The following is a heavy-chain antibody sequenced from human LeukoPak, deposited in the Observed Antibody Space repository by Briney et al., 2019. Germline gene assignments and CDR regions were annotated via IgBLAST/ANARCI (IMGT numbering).Heavy chain of an antibody. D-gene: IGHD2-2*02. J-gene: IGHJ4*02. V-gene: IGHV1-2*06. CDR1: GYTFTSYY. Sequence: ASVKVSCKASGYTFTSYYMHWVRQAPGQGLEWMGRINPSNGGASYAQKFQGRVIMTRDTSISTAYMEVSSLRSDDTAIYYCARDRVGCSSSSCYIDYWGQGMLVTVSS. CDR2: INPSNGGA. CDR3: ARDRVGCSSSSCYIDY.